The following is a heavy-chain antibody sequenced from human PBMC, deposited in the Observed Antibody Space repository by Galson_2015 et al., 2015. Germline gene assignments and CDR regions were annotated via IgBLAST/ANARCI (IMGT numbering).Heavy chain of an antibody. V-gene: IGHV3-48*02. CDR2: ISSSSSTI. Sequence: SLRLSCAASGFTFSSYSMNWVRQAPGKGLEWVSYISSSSSTIYYADSVKGRFTISRDNAKNSLYLQMNSLRDEDTDVYYCARDAVDVDTAMAYNWFDPWGQGTLVTVSS. CDR1: GFTFSSYS. J-gene: IGHJ5*02. D-gene: IGHD5-18*01. CDR3: ARDAVDVDTAMAYNWFDP.